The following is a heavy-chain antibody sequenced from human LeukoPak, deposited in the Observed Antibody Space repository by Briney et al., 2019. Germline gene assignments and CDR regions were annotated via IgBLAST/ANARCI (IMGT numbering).Heavy chain of an antibody. CDR2: ITYDGINK. J-gene: IGHJ4*02. Sequence: QAGGSLRLSCAASGFTFSGCGMYWVRQAPGKGLEWVAFITYDGINKYYAESVKGRFTISRDNSKNTLSLQMNSLRGEDTAVYYCATWAATILGTDCWGQGTLVTVSS. D-gene: IGHD3-3*01. CDR1: GFTFSGCG. CDR3: ATWAATILGTDC. V-gene: IGHV3-30*19.